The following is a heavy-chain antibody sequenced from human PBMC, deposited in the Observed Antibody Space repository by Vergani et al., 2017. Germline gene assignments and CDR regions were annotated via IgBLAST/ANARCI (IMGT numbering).Heavy chain of an antibody. J-gene: IGHJ4*02. CDR2: INPNSGGT. V-gene: IGHV1-2*07. Sequence: QVQLVQSGAEVKKPGASVKVSCKASGYTFTGYYMHWVRQAPGQGLEWMGWINPNSGGTNYAHKFQGRVTITRAASISTAYMELSRLRSDATAVYYCASLDDWNDVNYFDYWGQGTLVTVSS. CDR3: ASLDDWNDVNYFDY. CDR1: GYTFTGYY. D-gene: IGHD1-1*01.